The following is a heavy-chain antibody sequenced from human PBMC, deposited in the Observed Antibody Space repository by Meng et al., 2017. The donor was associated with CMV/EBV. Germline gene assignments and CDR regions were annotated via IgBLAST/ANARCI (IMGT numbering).Heavy chain of an antibody. J-gene: IGHJ6*02. V-gene: IGHV3-21*01. CDR1: GFTFSSYS. CDR3: ARDGAAAGYYYYYGMDV. CDR2: ISSSSSYI. D-gene: IGHD6-13*01. Sequence: GESLKISCAASGFTFSSYSMNWVRQAPGKGPEWVSSISSSSSYIYYADSVKGRFTISRDNAKNSLYLQMNSLRAEDTAVYYCARDGAAAGYYYYYGMDVWGQGTTVTVSS.